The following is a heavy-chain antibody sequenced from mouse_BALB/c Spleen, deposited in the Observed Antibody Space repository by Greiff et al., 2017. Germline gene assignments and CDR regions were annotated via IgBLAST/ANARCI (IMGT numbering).Heavy chain of an antibody. CDR3: ARAPYGNYGWCFAY. Sequence: EVQLVESGGGLVKPGGSLKLSCAASGFTFSDYYMYWVRQTPEKRLEWVATISDGGSYTYYPDSVKGRFTISRDNAKNNLYLQMSSLKSEDTAMYYCARAPYGNYGWCFAYWGQGTLVTVSA. CDR1: GFTFSDYY. J-gene: IGHJ3*01. D-gene: IGHD2-10*02. V-gene: IGHV5-4*02. CDR2: ISDGGSYT.